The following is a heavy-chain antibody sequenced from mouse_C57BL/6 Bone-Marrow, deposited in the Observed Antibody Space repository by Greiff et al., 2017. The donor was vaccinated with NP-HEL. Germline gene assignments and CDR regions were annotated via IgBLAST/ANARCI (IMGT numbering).Heavy chain of an antibody. D-gene: IGHD1-1*01. CDR2: IYIGNGYT. V-gene: IGHV1-58*01. Sequence: VQLQQSGAELVRPGSSVKMSCKTSGYTFTSYGINWVKQRPGQGLEWIGYIYIGNGYTEYNEKFKGKATLTSDTSSSTAYMQLSRLTSEDSAIYFCSRLDYGSSYGSDYWGQGTTLTVSS. CDR1: GYTFTSYG. J-gene: IGHJ2*01. CDR3: SRLDYGSSYGSDY.